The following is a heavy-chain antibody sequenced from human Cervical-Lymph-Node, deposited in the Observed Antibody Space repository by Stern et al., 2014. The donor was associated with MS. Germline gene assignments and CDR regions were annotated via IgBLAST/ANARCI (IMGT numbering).Heavy chain of an antibody. Sequence: QVQLQQSGAEVKKPGASVKVSCTASGYTFTGYYIHWVRQAPGQGLEWMGRINPNNGDTIYAQKVQDRVTMTRDTSISTAYMELSRLKSDDTAVYYCARDYAGAPYAPRDWGQGTLVTVSS. CDR1: GYTFTGYY. V-gene: IGHV1-2*06. CDR3: ARDYAGAPYAPRD. D-gene: IGHD3-16*01. CDR2: INPNNGDT. J-gene: IGHJ4*02.